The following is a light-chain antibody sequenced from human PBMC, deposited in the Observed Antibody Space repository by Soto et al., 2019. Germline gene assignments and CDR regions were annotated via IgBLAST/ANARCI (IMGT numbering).Light chain of an antibody. CDR1: QSISTY. V-gene: IGKV1-39*01. CDR3: QQSYSKPWT. J-gene: IGKJ1*01. CDR2: AAS. Sequence: DIQMTQSPSSLSASVGDRVTITCRASQSISTYLNWYHQKPGKAPDLLIYAASSLKSGVPSRFSGSGSGADFTLTVSSLQPEDFATYFCQQSYSKPWTFGQGTKVDIK.